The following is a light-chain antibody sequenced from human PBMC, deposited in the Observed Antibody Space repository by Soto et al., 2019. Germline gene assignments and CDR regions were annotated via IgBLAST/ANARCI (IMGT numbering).Light chain of an antibody. CDR3: QQSYSTPRT. Sequence: DIQMTQSPSSLSASVGDRVTITCRASQSISNYLNWYQQKPGKAPKLLIHAASTLQSGVPSRFSGSVFGTDFTLTISSLQPEDFATYYCQQSYSTPRTFGQGTKV. CDR1: QSISNY. V-gene: IGKV1-39*01. J-gene: IGKJ1*01. CDR2: AAS.